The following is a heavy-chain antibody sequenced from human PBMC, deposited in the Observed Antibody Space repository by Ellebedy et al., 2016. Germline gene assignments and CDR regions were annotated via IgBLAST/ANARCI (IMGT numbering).Heavy chain of an antibody. CDR2: IDWEDDK. CDR3: ARKNVGSSGSCYSGAFDI. V-gene: IGHV2-70*13. CDR1: GFSLSTRGLC. D-gene: IGHD2-15*01. J-gene: IGHJ3*02. Sequence: SGPTLVXPTQTLTLTCTISGFSLSTRGLCVSWIRQAPGKALEWLALIDWEDDKFYTTSLKTRLTISQDISKNEVVLRMTNMDPVDTATFYCARKNVGSSGSCYSGAFDIWGQGTMVTVSS.